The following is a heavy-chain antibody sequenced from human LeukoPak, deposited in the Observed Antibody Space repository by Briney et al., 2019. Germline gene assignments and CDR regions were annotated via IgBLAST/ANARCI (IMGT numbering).Heavy chain of an antibody. CDR3: VKARDDYGGKYYFDY. CDR1: GFTFSSYA. J-gene: IGHJ4*02. Sequence: GRSLRLSCAASGFTFSSYAMHWVRQAPGKGLEYVSAISSNGGSTYYADSVKGRFTISRDNSKNTLYLQMSSLRAGDTAVYYCVKARDDYGGKYYFDYWGQGTLVTVSS. CDR2: ISSNGGST. V-gene: IGHV3-64D*06. D-gene: IGHD4-23*01.